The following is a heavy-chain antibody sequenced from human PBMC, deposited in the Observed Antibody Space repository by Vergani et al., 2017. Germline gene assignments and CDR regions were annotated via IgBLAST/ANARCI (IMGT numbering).Heavy chain of an antibody. V-gene: IGHV1-2*02. Sequence: QVQLVQSGAEVKKPGASVKVSCKTSGFTFSGYYIHWVRQAPGQGLEWMGWVNPNSGGTNYAQKFQGRVTMTRDTSINTDYMELNRRKSDDTAMYYCARDTRGGEWSGGYWGQGTLVTVSS. J-gene: IGHJ4*02. CDR3: ARDTRGGEWSGGY. D-gene: IGHD3-16*01. CDR2: VNPNSGGT. CDR1: GFTFSGYY.